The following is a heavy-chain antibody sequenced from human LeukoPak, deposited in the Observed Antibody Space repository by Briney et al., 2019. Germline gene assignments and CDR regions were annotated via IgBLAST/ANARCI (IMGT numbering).Heavy chain of an antibody. V-gene: IGHV3-74*01. D-gene: IGHD6-19*01. CDR3: AKGGSSGWYYGMDV. CDR2: IKNDGSST. Sequence: PGGSLRLSCAASGFTFSSYWMHWVRQAPGKGLVWVSAIKNDGSSTTYVDSVKGRFTISRDNAKNTLYLQMNSLRAEDTAVYYCAKGGSSGWYYGMDVWGQGTTVTVSS. J-gene: IGHJ6*02. CDR1: GFTFSSYW.